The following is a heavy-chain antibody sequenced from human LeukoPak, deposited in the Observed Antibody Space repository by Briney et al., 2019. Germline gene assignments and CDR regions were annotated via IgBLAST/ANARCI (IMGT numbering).Heavy chain of an antibody. J-gene: IGHJ4*02. CDR2: ISGSGGST. CDR3: AKDRGRLAVGSFVY. Sequence: LGGSLRLSCAASGFTFSSYAMSWVRQDPGKGLEWVSAISGSGGSTYYADSVKGQFTISRDNSKNTLYLQMNSLRAEDTAVYYCAKDRGRLAVGSFVYWGQRTLVTVSS. CDR1: GFTFSSYA. V-gene: IGHV3-23*01. D-gene: IGHD6-19*01.